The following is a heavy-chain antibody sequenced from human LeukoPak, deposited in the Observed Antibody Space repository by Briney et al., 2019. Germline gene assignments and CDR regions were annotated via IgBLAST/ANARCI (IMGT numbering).Heavy chain of an antibody. Sequence: GALRLSCAASGFTFDDYGMSWVRQAPGKGLEWVSGINWNGGSTGYADSVKGRFTISRDNAKNSLYLQMNSLRAEDTAVYYCARGPYYYDSTNYYYMDVWGKGTTVTVSS. CDR2: INWNGGST. V-gene: IGHV3-20*04. D-gene: IGHD3-22*01. CDR3: ARGPYYYDSTNYYYMDV. CDR1: GFTFDDYG. J-gene: IGHJ6*03.